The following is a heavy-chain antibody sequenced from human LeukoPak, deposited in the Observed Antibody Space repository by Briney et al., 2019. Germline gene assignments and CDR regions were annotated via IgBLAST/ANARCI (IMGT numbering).Heavy chain of an antibody. CDR1: GGSISSGDYY. D-gene: IGHD6-13*01. CDR2: IYYSGST. Sequence: SETLSLTCTVSGGSISSGDYYWSWIRQPPGKGLEWIGYIYYSGSTYYNPSLKSRVTIPVDTSKNQFSLKLSSVTAADTAVYYCARTYSSSEGFYYYYYGMDVWGQGTTVTVSS. CDR3: ARTYSSSEGFYYYYYGMDV. J-gene: IGHJ6*02. V-gene: IGHV4-30-4*01.